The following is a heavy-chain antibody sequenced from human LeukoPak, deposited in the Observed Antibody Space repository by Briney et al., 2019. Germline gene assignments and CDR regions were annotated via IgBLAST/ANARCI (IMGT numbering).Heavy chain of an antibody. CDR2: IYYSGST. D-gene: IGHD2-15*01. CDR1: GGSVSSGSYY. Sequence: SETLSLTCTVSGGSVSSGSYYWSWIRQPPGKGLEWIGYIYYSGSTNYNPSLKSRVTISVDTSKNQFSLKLSSVTAADTAVYYCGSYSNHWFDPWGQGTPVTVSS. V-gene: IGHV4-61*01. CDR3: GSYSNHWFDP. J-gene: IGHJ5*02.